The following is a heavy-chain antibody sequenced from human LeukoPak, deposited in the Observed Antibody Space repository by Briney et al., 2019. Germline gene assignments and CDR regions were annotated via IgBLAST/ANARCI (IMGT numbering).Heavy chain of an antibody. D-gene: IGHD3-10*01. J-gene: IGHJ4*02. CDR2: INSDGSST. Sequence: PGGSLRLSCAASGFIFSSYWMHWVRQAPGKGLVWVSRINSDGSSTSYADSVKGRFTISRDNAKNTLYLQMNSLRAEDTAVYYCAKDRNYYGSGSYYSWGQGTLVTVSS. CDR3: AKDRNYYGSGSYYS. V-gene: IGHV3-74*01. CDR1: GFIFSSYW.